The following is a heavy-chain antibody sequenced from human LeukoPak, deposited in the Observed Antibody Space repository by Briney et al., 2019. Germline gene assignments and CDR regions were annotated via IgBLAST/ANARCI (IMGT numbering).Heavy chain of an antibody. J-gene: IGHJ6*02. Sequence: PVASVKVSCKASGYTFTSYGISWVRQAPGQGLEWMGWISAYNGNTNYAQKLQGRVTMTTDTSTSTAYMELRSLRSDDTAVYYCARDRVAAAGTRYYYYGMDVWGQGTTVTVSS. V-gene: IGHV1-18*01. CDR2: ISAYNGNT. D-gene: IGHD6-13*01. CDR3: ARDRVAAAGTRYYYYGMDV. CDR1: GYTFTSYG.